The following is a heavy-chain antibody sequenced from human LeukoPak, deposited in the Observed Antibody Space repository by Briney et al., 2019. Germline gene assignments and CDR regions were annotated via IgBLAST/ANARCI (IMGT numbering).Heavy chain of an antibody. CDR1: GGSISSYY. CDR3: ARDRSIAVADDRWFDP. J-gene: IGHJ5*02. V-gene: IGHV4-4*07. D-gene: IGHD6-19*01. Sequence: SETLSLTCTLSGGSISSYYWSWIRQPAGKGLEWIGRIYTSGSTNYNPSLKSRVTMSVDTSKNQFSLKLTSVTATDTAVYYCARDRSIAVADDRWFDPWGQGTLVTVS. CDR2: IYTSGST.